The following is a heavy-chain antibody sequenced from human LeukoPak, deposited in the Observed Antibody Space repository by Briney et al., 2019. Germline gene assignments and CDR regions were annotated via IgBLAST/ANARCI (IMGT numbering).Heavy chain of an antibody. V-gene: IGHV3-48*01. CDR2: ISSSSSTI. J-gene: IGHJ6*03. Sequence: GGSLRLSCAASGFTFSSYSMNWVRQAPGKGLEWVSYISSSSSTIYYADSVKGRFTISRDNAKNSLYLQKNSLRAEDTAVYYCARRSVGSYYYYMDVWGKGTTVTVSS. CDR3: ARRSVGSYYYYMDV. CDR1: GFTFSSYS. D-gene: IGHD2-15*01.